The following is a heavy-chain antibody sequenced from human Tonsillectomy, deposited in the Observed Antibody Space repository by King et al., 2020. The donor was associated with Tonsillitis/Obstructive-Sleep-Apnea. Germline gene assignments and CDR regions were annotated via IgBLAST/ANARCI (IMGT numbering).Heavy chain of an antibody. CDR3: ARPIWVDYGNNSADEEGPFDI. J-gene: IGHJ3*02. CDR1: GGSISSSSYF. D-gene: IGHD4-23*01. CDR2: IYYSGST. Sequence: QLQESGPGLVKPSETLSLTCTVSGGSISSSSYFWGWIRQPPGKGLEWIGNIYYSGSTYYNPSLKSRVTISVDTSKNQVSLKLNSVTAADTAVYYCARPIWVDYGNNSADEEGPFDIWGQGTMVTVSS. V-gene: IGHV4-39*01.